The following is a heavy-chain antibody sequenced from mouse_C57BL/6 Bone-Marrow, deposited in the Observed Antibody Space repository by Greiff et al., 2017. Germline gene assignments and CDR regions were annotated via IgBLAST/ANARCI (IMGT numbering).Heavy chain of an antibody. Sequence: VQLQQSRAELARPGASVKLSCKASGYTFTSYGISWVKQRTGQGLEWIGEIYPRSGNTYYNEKFKGKATLTADKSSSTAYMELRSLTSEDSAVYFCARHYYGSISYYAMDYWGQGTSVTVSS. J-gene: IGHJ4*01. CDR2: IYPRSGNT. D-gene: IGHD1-1*01. CDR3: ARHYYGSISYYAMDY. V-gene: IGHV1-81*01. CDR1: GYTFTSYG.